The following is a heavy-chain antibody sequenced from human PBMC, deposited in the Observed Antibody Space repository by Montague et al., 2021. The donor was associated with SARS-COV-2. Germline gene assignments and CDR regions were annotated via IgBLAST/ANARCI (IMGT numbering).Heavy chain of an antibody. Sequence: SLRLSCAASGFTFSNYWMSWVRQAPGKGLEWVANIKEDGGQKYYXDSVKGRFTISRDNAKNSLYLQMNSLRAEDTAVYYCARDPNCGSTSCYYHYWGQGTLVTVSS. D-gene: IGHD2-2*01. CDR1: GFTFSNYW. J-gene: IGHJ4*02. CDR2: IKEDGGQK. V-gene: IGHV3-7*01. CDR3: ARDPNCGSTSCYYHY.